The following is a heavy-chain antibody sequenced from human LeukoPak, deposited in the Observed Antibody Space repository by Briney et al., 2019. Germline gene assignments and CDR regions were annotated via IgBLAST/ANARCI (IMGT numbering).Heavy chain of an antibody. Sequence: VASVRVSCKASGGTFSSYAISWVRQAPGQGLEWMGRIIATFGTTNYAQKFQGRVTITADKSTSTAYMELSSLRSEDTAVYYCARYGQLLYSNYITWGQGTLVTVSS. J-gene: IGHJ4*02. CDR3: ARYGQLLYSNYIT. V-gene: IGHV1-69*06. CDR2: IIATFGTT. CDR1: GGTFSSYA. D-gene: IGHD4-11*01.